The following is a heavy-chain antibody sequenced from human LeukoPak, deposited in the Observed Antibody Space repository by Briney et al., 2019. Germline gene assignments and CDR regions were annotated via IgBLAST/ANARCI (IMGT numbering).Heavy chain of an antibody. Sequence: WASVKVPCKASGYTFTGYYIHWVRQAPGQGLEWMGWINPKSGGTNYAQKFQGRVTMTRDTSISTAYMELSRLRSDDTAVYFCARVIGFGELSLGHWGQGTLVTVSS. CDR1: GYTFTGYY. J-gene: IGHJ4*02. V-gene: IGHV1-2*02. CDR2: INPKSGGT. D-gene: IGHD3-10*01. CDR3: ARVIGFGELSLGH.